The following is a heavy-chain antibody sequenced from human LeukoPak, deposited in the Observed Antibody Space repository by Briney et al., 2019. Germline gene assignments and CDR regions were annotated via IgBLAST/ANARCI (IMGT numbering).Heavy chain of an antibody. CDR3: ARDSKYCSSSSCYSHYQHYGMDV. CDR1: GFTFSNHG. CDR2: IWYDGHNE. Sequence: PGGSLRLSCAASGFTFSNHGIHWVRQAPGKGLEWVALIWYDGHNEYYKDSVKGRFTISRDNSKNTMYLQMNSLRVEDTAVYYCARDSKYCSSSSCYSHYQHYGMDVWGQGTTVTVSS. D-gene: IGHD2-2*01. V-gene: IGHV3-33*01. J-gene: IGHJ6*02.